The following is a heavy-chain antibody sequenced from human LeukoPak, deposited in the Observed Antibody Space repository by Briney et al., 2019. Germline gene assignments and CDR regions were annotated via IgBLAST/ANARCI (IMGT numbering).Heavy chain of an antibody. J-gene: IGHJ5*02. CDR2: IYHNGNA. Sequence: SGTLSLTCAVSGGSISSTQWWSWVRQPPGKGLEWIGEIYHNGNANYNPSLKSRLTISVGKSKNHFSLRLSSVTAADTAVYYCARDHDYGDYWYDPWGQGTLVTVSS. CDR1: GGSISSTQW. CDR3: ARDHDYGDYWYDP. D-gene: IGHD4-17*01. V-gene: IGHV4-4*02.